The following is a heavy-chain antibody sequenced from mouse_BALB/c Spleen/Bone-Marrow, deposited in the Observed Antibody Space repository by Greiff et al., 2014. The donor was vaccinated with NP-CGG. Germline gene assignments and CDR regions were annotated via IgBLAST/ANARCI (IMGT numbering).Heavy chain of an antibody. D-gene: IGHD1-1*01. CDR1: GYTFTSYW. J-gene: IGHJ4*01. CDR2: IYPSDTYT. CDR3: TRYGNSHYYAVDY. Sequence: VQLQQSGAELVRPGASVKLSCRASGYTFTSYWINWVKQRPRQGLEWIGNIYPSDTYTNYNQRFKGKATLTVDKSSSTAYMQLSSPTSEDSAVYYCTRYGNSHYYAVDYWGQGTSVTVSS. V-gene: IGHV1-69*02.